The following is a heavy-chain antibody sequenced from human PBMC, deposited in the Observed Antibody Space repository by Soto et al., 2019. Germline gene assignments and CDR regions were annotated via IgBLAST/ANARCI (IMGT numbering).Heavy chain of an antibody. Sequence: GGSLRFSCAASGFTFDDYTMHWVRQAPGKGLEWVSLISWDGGSTYYADSVKGRFTISRDNSKNSLYLQMNSLRTEDTALYYCAKDNAIALDYWGQGTLVTVSS. D-gene: IGHD2-21*01. CDR2: ISWDGGST. CDR1: GFTFDDYT. V-gene: IGHV3-43*01. J-gene: IGHJ4*02. CDR3: AKDNAIALDY.